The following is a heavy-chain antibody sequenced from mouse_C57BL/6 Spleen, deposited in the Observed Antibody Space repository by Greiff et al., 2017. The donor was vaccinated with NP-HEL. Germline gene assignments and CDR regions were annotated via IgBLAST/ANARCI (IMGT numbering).Heavy chain of an antibody. Sequence: EVQLVESGGGLVQPGGSLSLSCAASGFTFTDYYMSWVRQPPGKALEWLGFIRNKANGYTTEYSASVKGRFTISRDNSQSILYLQMNALRAEDSATYYCARYKYYGSSYQEAYCDYWGQGTTLTVSS. CDR2: IRNKANGYTT. CDR3: ARYKYYGSSYQEAYCDY. CDR1: GFTFTDYY. V-gene: IGHV7-3*01. J-gene: IGHJ2*01. D-gene: IGHD1-1*01.